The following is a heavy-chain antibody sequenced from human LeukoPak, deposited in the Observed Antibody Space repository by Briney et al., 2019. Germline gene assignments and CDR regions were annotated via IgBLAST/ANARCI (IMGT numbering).Heavy chain of an antibody. CDR1: GFNFDDDYA. CDR3: AKDTGYRSRGAFVI. D-gene: IGHD6-13*01. CDR2: ISWKSGSK. Sequence: PGGSLRLSCAASGFNFDDDYAMHWVRQAPGKGLEWASGISWKSGSKGYADSVKGRFTISRDNAKNSLYLQMNSLGAEDTALYYCAKDTGYRSRGAFVIWGQGTMVTVSS. V-gene: IGHV3-9*01. J-gene: IGHJ3*02.